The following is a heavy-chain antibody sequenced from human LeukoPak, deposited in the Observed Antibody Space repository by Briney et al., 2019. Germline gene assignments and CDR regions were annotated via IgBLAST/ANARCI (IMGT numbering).Heavy chain of an antibody. CDR3: ARAGDYYGSGSYPYYYYYYMDV. V-gene: IGHV4-59*01. J-gene: IGHJ6*03. Sequence: SETLSLTCTVSGGSSSSYYWSWIRQPPGKGLEWIGYVYYSGSNNYNPSLKSRVTISVDTSKNQFSLKLSSVTAADTAVYYCARAGDYYGSGSYPYYYYYYMDVWGKGTTVTVS. CDR2: VYYSGSN. D-gene: IGHD3-10*01. CDR1: GGSSSSYY.